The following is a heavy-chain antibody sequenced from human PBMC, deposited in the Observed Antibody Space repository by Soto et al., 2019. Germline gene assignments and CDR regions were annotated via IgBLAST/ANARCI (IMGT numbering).Heavy chain of an antibody. CDR2: INPNSGGT. CDR3: ARDAGRTYTKGYYYYGMDV. J-gene: IGHJ6*02. V-gene: IGHV1-2*04. CDR1: GYTFTGYY. Sequence: GASVKLSCKASGYTFTGYYMHWVRQAPRQGLEWMGWINPNSGGTNYAQKFQGWVTMTRDTSISTAYMERSRLRCDDTAGYYCARDAGRTYTKGYYYYGMDVWGQGPTVTVSS. D-gene: IGHD6-13*01.